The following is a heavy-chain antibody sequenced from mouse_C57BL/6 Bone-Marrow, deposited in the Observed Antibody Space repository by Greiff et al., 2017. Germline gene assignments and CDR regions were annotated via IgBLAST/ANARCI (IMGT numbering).Heavy chain of an antibody. V-gene: IGHV1-47*01. CDR1: GYTFTTYP. CDR3: ARSSSFFYSFDY. J-gene: IGHJ2*01. CDR2: FHPNNDDT. D-gene: IGHD1-1*01. Sequence: QVQLKEPGAELVKPGASVKMSCKASGYTFTTYPIEWMKQNHGKSLEWIGNFHPNNDDTKYNEKFKGKATLTVEKSSNTVYLELSRLTSDDSAVYYCARSSSFFYSFDYWGQGTTLTVSS.